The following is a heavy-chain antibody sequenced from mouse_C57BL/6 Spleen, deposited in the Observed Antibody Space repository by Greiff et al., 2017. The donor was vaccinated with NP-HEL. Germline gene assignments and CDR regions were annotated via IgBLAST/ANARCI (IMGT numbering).Heavy chain of an antibody. J-gene: IGHJ4*01. V-gene: IGHV7-3*01. CDR1: GFTFTDYY. D-gene: IGHD1-1*01. Sequence: EVQGVESGGGLVQPGGSLSLSCAASGFTFTDYYMRWVRQPPGKALEWLGFIRNKANGYTTEYSASVKGRFTISRDNSQSILYLQMNALRAEDSATYYCARSYGSSPYYAMDYWGQGTSVTVSS. CDR2: IRNKANGYTT. CDR3: ARSYGSSPYYAMDY.